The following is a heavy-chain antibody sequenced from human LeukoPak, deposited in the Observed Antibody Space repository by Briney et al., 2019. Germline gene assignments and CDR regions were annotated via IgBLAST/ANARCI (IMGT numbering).Heavy chain of an antibody. CDR1: GFTFSSYA. V-gene: IGHV3-30-3*01. D-gene: IGHD2-2*01. CDR3: ARAGKYQLLWWFDP. J-gene: IGHJ5*02. CDR2: ISYDGSNK. Sequence: PGGSLRLSCAASGFTFSSYAMHWVRQAPGKGLEWVAVISYDGSNKYYADSVKGRFTISRDNSKNTLYLQMNSLRAEDTAVYYCARAGKYQLLWWFDPWGQGTLVTVSS.